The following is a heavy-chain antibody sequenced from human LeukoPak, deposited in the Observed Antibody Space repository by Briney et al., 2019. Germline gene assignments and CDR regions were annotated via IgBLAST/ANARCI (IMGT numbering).Heavy chain of an antibody. CDR2: INPTGGST. D-gene: IGHD3-22*01. CDR1: GYTFTSYY. J-gene: IGHJ3*02. Sequence: GASVKVSCKASGYTFTSYYMHWVRQAPGQGLEWMGLINPTGGSTGYAQKLQGRVTMTTDTSTSTAYMELWSLRSDDTAMYYCARMMTPRLYYDSSGYYYGAFDIWGQETMVTVSS. CDR3: ARMMTPRLYYDSSGYYYGAFDI. V-gene: IGHV1-46*01.